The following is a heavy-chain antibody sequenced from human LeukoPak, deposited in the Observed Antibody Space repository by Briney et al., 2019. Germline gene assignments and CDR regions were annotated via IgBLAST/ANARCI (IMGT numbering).Heavy chain of an antibody. J-gene: IGHJ4*02. Sequence: TGGSLRLSCAASGFNFLSYSLNWVRQAPGKGLEWVSSISSSSSHIYSAVPVQGRFTISRDNDKNSMYLQMNSLRAEDTAVYYCARGQWLVVEFDYWGQGTLVTVSS. CDR1: GFNFLSYS. CDR2: ISSSSSHI. V-gene: IGHV3-21*01. CDR3: ARGQWLVVEFDY. D-gene: IGHD6-19*01.